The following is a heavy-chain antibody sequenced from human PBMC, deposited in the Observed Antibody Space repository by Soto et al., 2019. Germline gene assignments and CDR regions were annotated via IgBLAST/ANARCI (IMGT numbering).Heavy chain of an antibody. J-gene: IGHJ5*02. CDR3: ARDHYGGSRGFDP. D-gene: IGHD4-17*01. Sequence: SVKVSCKASGGTFSSYAISWVRQAPGQGLEWMGGIIPIFGTANYAQKFQGRVTITADKSTSTAYKELSSLRSEDTAVYYCARDHYGGSRGFDPWGQGTLVTVS. CDR2: IIPIFGTA. CDR1: GGTFSSYA. V-gene: IGHV1-69*06.